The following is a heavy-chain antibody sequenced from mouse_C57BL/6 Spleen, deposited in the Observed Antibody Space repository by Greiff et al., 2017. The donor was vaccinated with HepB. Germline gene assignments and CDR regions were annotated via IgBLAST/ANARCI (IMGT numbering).Heavy chain of an antibody. CDR3: ASIYDGYWLAY. CDR1: GFSLTSYG. V-gene: IGHV2-2*01. D-gene: IGHD2-3*01. J-gene: IGHJ3*01. Sequence: VQLVESGPGLVQPSQSLSITCTVSGFSLTSYGVHWVRQSPGKGLEWLGVIWSGGSTDYNAAFISRLSISKDNSKSQVFFKMNSLQADDTAIYYCASIYDGYWLAYWGQGTLVTVSA. CDR2: IWSGGST.